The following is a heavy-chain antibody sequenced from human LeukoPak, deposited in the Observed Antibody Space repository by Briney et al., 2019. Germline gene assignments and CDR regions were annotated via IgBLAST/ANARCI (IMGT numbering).Heavy chain of an antibody. D-gene: IGHD3-3*01. CDR2: INHSGST. J-gene: IGHJ4*02. CDR1: GGSFSGYY. CDR3: AREYVTIFGVVIGIDY. Sequence: SETLSLTCAVYGGSFSGYYWSWIRQPPGKGREWIGEINHSGSTNYNPSLKSRVTISVDTSKNQFSLKLSSVTAADTAVYYCAREYVTIFGVVIGIDYWGQGTLVTVSS. V-gene: IGHV4-34*01.